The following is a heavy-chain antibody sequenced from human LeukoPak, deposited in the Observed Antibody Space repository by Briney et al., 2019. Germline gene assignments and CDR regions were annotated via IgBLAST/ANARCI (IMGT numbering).Heavy chain of an antibody. D-gene: IGHD1-26*01. CDR3: ARNIGVVGAPDYYYYMDV. J-gene: IGHJ6*03. Sequence: PSETLSLTCTVSGGSINSYYWSWIRQPPGKGLEWIGSIYYSGSTYYNPSLKSRVTISVDTSKNQFSLKLSSVTAADTAVYYCARNIGVVGAPDYYYYMDVWGKGTTVTVSS. CDR2: IYYSGST. CDR1: GGSINSYY. V-gene: IGHV4-39*07.